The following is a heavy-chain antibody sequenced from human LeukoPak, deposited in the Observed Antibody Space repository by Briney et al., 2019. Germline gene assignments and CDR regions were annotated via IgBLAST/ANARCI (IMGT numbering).Heavy chain of an antibody. CDR3: ARDGAYSRSSFPWFDP. CDR1: GYTFTSYA. V-gene: IGHV7-4-1*02. D-gene: IGHD6-6*01. CDR2: INTNTGNP. Sequence: ASVKVSCKASGYTFTSYAVNWVRQAPGQGLEWMGWINTNTGNPTYAQGFTGRFVFSLDTSVSTAYLQISSLKAEDTAVYYCARDGAYSRSSFPWFDPWGQGTLVTVSS. J-gene: IGHJ5*02.